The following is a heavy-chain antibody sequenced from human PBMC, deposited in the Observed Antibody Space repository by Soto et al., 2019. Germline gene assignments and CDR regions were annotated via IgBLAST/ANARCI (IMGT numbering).Heavy chain of an antibody. D-gene: IGHD5-18*01. V-gene: IGHV3-66*04. J-gene: IGHJ4*02. CDR3: ARHGSSYGGGYFDY. CDR1: GFTVSSNY. CDR2: IYSGGSA. Sequence: EVQLVESGGGLVQPGGSLRLSCEASGFTVSSNYMSWVRQAPGKGLEWVSVIYSGGSAYYADSVKGRFTISRDKSKNTLYLQMNSLRADDPAVYYCARHGSSYGGGYFDYWGQGTLVTVSS.